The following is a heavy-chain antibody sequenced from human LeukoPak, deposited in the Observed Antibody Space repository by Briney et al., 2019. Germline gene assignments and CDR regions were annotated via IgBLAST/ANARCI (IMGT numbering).Heavy chain of an antibody. CDR1: GFTFDDYA. Sequence: GGSLRLSCAASGFTFDDYAMHWVRQAPGKGLEWVSGISWNSGSIGYADSVKGRFTISRDNARNSVYLQMNSLRVVDTAVYYCAKMTYSHNSRGYYYVAFQDWGQGTLVTVSA. D-gene: IGHD3-22*01. CDR3: AKMTYSHNSRGYYYVAFQD. J-gene: IGHJ1*01. CDR2: ISWNSGSI. V-gene: IGHV3-9*01.